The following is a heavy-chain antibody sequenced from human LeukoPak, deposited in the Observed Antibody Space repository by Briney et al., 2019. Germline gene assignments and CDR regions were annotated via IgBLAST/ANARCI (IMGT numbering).Heavy chain of an antibody. CDR1: GGSISSGSYY. J-gene: IGHJ3*02. V-gene: IGHV4-61*02. CDR2: IYTSGST. D-gene: IGHD3-22*01. Sequence: SETLSLTCTVSGGSISSGSYYWSWIWQPAGKGLEWIGRIYTSGSTNYNPSLKSRVTISVDTSKNQFSLKLSSVTAADTAVYYCARADSSGDAFDIWGQGTMVTVSS. CDR3: ARADSSGDAFDI.